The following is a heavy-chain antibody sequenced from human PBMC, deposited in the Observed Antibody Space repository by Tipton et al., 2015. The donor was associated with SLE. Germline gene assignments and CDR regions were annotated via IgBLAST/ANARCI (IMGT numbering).Heavy chain of an antibody. CDR1: GSSITSDFY. D-gene: IGHD6-19*01. CDR3: AREVPGWHGGDY. Sequence: LSLTCTVSGSSITSDFYWGWVRQPPGKGLEWIGSMYHNGVTYYNPSLKSRVSMSVDTSKNQFSLKLNSVTAADTAVYYCAREVPGWHGGDYWGQGTLVTVSS. J-gene: IGHJ4*02. V-gene: IGHV4-38-2*02. CDR2: MYHNGVT.